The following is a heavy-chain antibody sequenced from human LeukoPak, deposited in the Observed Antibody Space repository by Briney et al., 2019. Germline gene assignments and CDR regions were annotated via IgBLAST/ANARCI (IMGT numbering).Heavy chain of an antibody. CDR1: GYSFTNYW. J-gene: IGHJ6*03. CDR3: ARGPYCSSTSCYSPYYSYYMDV. V-gene: IGHV5-51*01. CDR2: IYPGDSNT. D-gene: IGHD2-2*01. Sequence: NLGESLKISCKGSGYSFTNYWIGWVRQMPGKGLEWMGIIYPGDSNTRYSPSFQGQVTISADKSITTAYLQWSSLKASDTAIYYCARGPYCSSTSCYSPYYSYYMDVWGKGTTVTVS.